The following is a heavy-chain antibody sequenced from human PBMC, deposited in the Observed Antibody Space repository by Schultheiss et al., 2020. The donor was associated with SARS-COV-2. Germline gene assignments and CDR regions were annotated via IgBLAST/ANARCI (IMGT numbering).Heavy chain of an antibody. D-gene: IGHD6-13*01. CDR3: ARSSSSWYSIYGMDV. J-gene: IGHJ6*02. CDR1: GFTFSDYY. V-gene: IGHV3-11*06. Sequence: GGSLRLSCAASGFTFSDYYMSWIRQAPGKGLEWVSYISSSSSYTNYADSVKGRFTISRDNAKNSLYLQMNSLRAEDTAVYYCARSSSSWYSIYGMDVWGQEATVTVSS. CDR2: ISSSSSYT.